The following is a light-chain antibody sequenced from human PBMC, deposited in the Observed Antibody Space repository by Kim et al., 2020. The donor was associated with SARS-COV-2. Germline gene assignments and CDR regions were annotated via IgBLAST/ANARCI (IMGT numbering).Light chain of an antibody. V-gene: IGLV2-14*03. J-gene: IGLJ3*02. CDR1: SSDIGTYRY. Sequence: QSALTQPASVSGSPGQSITISCTGSSSDIGTYRYVSWYQQHPGKAPKLIIYDVSERPSGVSYRFSGSKSGNMASLTISGLQAEDEGDYYCSSYIRSSSFAFGGGTKVTVL. CDR2: DVS. CDR3: SSYIRSSSFA.